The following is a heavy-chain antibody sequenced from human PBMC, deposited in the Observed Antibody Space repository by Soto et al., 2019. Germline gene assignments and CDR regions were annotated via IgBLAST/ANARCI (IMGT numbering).Heavy chain of an antibody. CDR3: ARELVDSSSSGSLDY. CDR1: GFTFSSYW. Sequence: GGSLRLSCAASGFTFSSYWMSWVRQAPGKGLEWVANIKQDGSEKYYVDSVKGRFTISRDNAKNSLYLQMNSLRAEYTAVYYCARELVDSSSSGSLDYWGQGTLVTVSS. CDR2: IKQDGSEK. V-gene: IGHV3-7*03. D-gene: IGHD6-6*01. J-gene: IGHJ4*02.